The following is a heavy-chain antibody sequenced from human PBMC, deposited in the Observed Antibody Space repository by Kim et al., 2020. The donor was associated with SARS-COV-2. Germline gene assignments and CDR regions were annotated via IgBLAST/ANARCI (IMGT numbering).Heavy chain of an antibody. V-gene: IGHV3-53*01. CDR3: ARASSVAGIFDY. CDR1: GFTVSSNY. D-gene: IGHD6-19*01. Sequence: GGSLRLSCAASGFTVSSNYMSWVRQAPGKGLEWVSVIYSGGSTYYADSVKGRFTISRDNSKNTLYLQMNSLRAEDTAVYYCARASSVAGIFDYWGQGTLVTVSS. CDR2: IYSGGST. J-gene: IGHJ4*02.